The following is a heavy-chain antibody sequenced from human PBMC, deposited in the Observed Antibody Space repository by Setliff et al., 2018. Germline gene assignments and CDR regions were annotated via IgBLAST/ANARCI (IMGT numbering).Heavy chain of an antibody. CDR3: ARRMWELRSDAFDI. J-gene: IGHJ3*02. V-gene: IGHV1-69*05. Sequence: SVKVSCKASGGTFSSYAISWVRQAPGQGLEWMGRIIPIFGTANYAQKFQGRITITRDTSASTAYMEMSSLRSEDTAVYYCARRMWELRSDAFDIWGQGTMVTV. CDR1: GGTFSSYA. D-gene: IGHD1-26*01. CDR2: IIPIFGTA.